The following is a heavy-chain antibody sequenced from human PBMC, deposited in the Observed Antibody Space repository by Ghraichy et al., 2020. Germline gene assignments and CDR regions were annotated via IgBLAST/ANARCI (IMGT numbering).Heavy chain of an antibody. CDR1: GLPFSYAW. CDR3: STPRALRGTRIDY. J-gene: IGHJ4*02. Sequence: GGSLRLSCAASGLPFSYAWMNWVRQAPGKGLEWVGRIKSKVSGETTDYAAPVKGRFIISRDDSKDTLYLQMNNLKIEDTGVYYCSTPRALRGTRIDYWGQGTVVIVSS. V-gene: IGHV3-15*01. CDR2: IKSKVSGETT. D-gene: IGHD3-10*01.